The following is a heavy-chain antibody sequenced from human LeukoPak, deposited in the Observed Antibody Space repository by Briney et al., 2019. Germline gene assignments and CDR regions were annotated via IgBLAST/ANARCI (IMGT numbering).Heavy chain of an antibody. V-gene: IGHV4-59*01. CDR2: IYYSGST. CDR3: ARGAARGAFDI. D-gene: IGHD6-6*01. CDR1: GGSISSYY. J-gene: IGHJ3*02. Sequence: SETLSLTCTVSGGSISSYYWSWIRQPPGKGLEWIGYIYYSGSTNYNPSLKSRVTISVDTSKNQFSLKLSSVTAADTAVYYCARGAARGAFDIWGQGTMVTVSS.